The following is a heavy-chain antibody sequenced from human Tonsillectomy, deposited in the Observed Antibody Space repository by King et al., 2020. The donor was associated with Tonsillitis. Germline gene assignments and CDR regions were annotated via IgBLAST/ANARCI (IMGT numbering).Heavy chain of an antibody. CDR3: ARDPGSSRFGYFDY. V-gene: IGHV1-69*01. Sequence: QLVQSGAEVKKRGSSVKVSCKASGGTFRNYGISWVRQAPGQGLEWMGGIIPFFGTANYAQKFQGRVTITADESTRTAYMELSSLRSEDTAVYYCARDPGSSRFGYFDYWGQGTLVTVSS. CDR1: GGTFRNYG. J-gene: IGHJ4*02. CDR2: IIPFFGTA. D-gene: IGHD6-13*01.